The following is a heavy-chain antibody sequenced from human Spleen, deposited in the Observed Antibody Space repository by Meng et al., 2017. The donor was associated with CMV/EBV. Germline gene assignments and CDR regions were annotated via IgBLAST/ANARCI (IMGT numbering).Heavy chain of an antibody. V-gene: IGHV4-61*01. CDR2: LSYSGSS. CDR3: ARAGCRSGSCSFGFGP. D-gene: IGHD2-15*01. J-gene: IGHJ5*02. CDR1: GSVSSGNYY. Sequence: GSVSSGNYYWSWIRQPPGKPLEWIGYLSYSGSSDYNPSLKSRVAISIDTSKNQFSLKLRSVTAADTAVYYCARAGCRSGSCSFGFGPWGQGTLVTVSS.